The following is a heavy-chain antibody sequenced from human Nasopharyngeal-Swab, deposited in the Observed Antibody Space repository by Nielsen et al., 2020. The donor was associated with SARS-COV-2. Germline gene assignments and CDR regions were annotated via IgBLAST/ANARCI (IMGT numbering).Heavy chain of an antibody. V-gene: IGHV1-69*10. D-gene: IGHD1-26*01. CDR1: GGTFTTYT. Sequence: SVKVSCKAYGGTFTTYTISWLRQSPAQGLEWMGGIIPILDKPNYAQKFQGRVTITADRSTSTAYMELSSLRSEDTAVYFCARDLQGALNYYVMDVWGQGTTVTVSS. CDR3: ARDLQGALNYYVMDV. CDR2: IIPILDKP. J-gene: IGHJ6*02.